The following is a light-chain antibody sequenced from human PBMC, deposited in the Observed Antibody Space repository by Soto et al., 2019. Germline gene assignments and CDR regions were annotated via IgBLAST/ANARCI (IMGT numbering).Light chain of an antibody. CDR2: LNSDGSH. Sequence: QLVLTQSPSASASLGASVKLTYTLSSGHNTYAIAWHQQQPEKGPRYLMKLNSDGSHSKGDGIPDRFSGSSSGAERYLTISSLQSEDEADYYCQTWGTGSWMFGGGTKLTVL. CDR3: QTWGTGSWM. CDR1: SGHNTYA. J-gene: IGLJ3*02. V-gene: IGLV4-69*01.